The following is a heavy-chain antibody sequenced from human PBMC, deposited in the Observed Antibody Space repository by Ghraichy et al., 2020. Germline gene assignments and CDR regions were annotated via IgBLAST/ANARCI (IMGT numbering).Heavy chain of an antibody. D-gene: IGHD3-22*01. CDR2: ISAYNGNT. Sequence: ASVKVSCKASGYTFTNYGISWVRQAPGQGLEWMGWISAYNGNTNYAQKLQGRVTMTTDTSTSTAHMDLRSLRSDDTAVYYCARDSKYYYDSSGYYRFDYWGQGTLVTVSS. CDR1: GYTFTNYG. CDR3: ARDSKYYYDSSGYYRFDY. V-gene: IGHV1-18*01. J-gene: IGHJ4*02.